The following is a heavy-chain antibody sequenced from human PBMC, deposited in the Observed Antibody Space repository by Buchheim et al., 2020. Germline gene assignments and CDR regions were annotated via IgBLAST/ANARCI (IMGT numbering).Heavy chain of an antibody. J-gene: IGHJ6*02. D-gene: IGHD3-22*01. CDR1: GFTFSSYG. Sequence: VQLVESGGGVVQPGRSLRLSCAASGFTFSSYGMHWVRQAPGKGLEWVAVISYDGSNKYYADSVKGRFTISRDNSKNTLYLQMNSLRAEDTAVYYCAKDLVPESVVITTGPHVWGQGTT. CDR2: ISYDGSNK. CDR3: AKDLVPESVVITTGPHV. V-gene: IGHV3-30*18.